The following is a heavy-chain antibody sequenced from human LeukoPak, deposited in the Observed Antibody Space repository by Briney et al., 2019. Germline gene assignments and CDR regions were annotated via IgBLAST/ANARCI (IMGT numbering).Heavy chain of an antibody. CDR2: IKLDGSEK. D-gene: IGHD3-10*01. CDR3: ARDGTTRVVRGVIIPYY. CDR1: GFTYSGYW. Sequence: GGSLRLSCAASGFTYSGYWMSWVRQAPGKGLEWVANIKLDGSEKFYVDSVRGRFTISRDNTKNSLYLQMNSLRAEDTAVYYCARDGTTRVVRGVIIPYYWGQGTLVTVSS. V-gene: IGHV3-7*03. J-gene: IGHJ4*02.